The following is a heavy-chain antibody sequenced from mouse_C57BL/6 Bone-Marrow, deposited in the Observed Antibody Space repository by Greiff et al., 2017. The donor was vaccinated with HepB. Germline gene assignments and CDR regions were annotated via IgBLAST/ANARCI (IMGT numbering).Heavy chain of an antibody. CDR1: GYTFTDYY. CDR2: INPYNGGT. CDR3: ARSLGKGIWYFDV. J-gene: IGHJ1*03. V-gene: IGHV1-19*01. D-gene: IGHD4-1*01. Sequence: EVQLQQSGPVLVKPGASVKMSCKASGYTFTDYYMNWVKQSHGKSLEWIGVINPYNGGTSYNQKFKGKATLTVDKSSSTAYMELNSLTSEDSAVYYCARSLGKGIWYFDVWGTGTTVTVSS.